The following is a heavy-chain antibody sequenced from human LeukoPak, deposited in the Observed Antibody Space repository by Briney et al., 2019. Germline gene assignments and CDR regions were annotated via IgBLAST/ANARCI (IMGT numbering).Heavy chain of an antibody. J-gene: IGHJ5*02. D-gene: IGHD2-15*01. CDR1: GYTFTSYD. Sequence: ASVKVSRKASGYTFTSYDINWVRQATGQGLEWMGWMNPNSGNTGYAQKFQGRVTMTRNTSISTAYMELSSLRSEDTAVYYCARAPPQRNIVVVVAARYNWFDPWGQGTLVTVSS. V-gene: IGHV1-8*01. CDR3: ARAPPQRNIVVVVAARYNWFDP. CDR2: MNPNSGNT.